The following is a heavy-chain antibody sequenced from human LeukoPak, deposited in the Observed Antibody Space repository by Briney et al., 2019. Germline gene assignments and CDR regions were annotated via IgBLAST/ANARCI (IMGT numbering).Heavy chain of an antibody. D-gene: IGHD5-18*01. CDR1: GFTFSSYG. CDR3: ARDRTGTAMVAAY. CDR2: IWYDGSNK. J-gene: IGHJ4*02. Sequence: PGRSLRLSCAASGFTFSSYGMHWVRQAPGKGLEWVAVIWYDGSNKYYADSVKGRFTISRDSSKNTLYLQMNSLRAEDTAVYYCARDRTGTAMVAAYWGQGTLVTVSS. V-gene: IGHV3-33*01.